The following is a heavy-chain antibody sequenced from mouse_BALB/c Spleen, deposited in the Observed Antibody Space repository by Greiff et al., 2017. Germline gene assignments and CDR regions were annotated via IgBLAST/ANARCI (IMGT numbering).Heavy chain of an antibody. Sequence: QVQLQQSGAELVRPGSSVKISCKASGYAFSSYWMNWVKQRPGQGLEWIGQIYPGNSDTSYNQKFKGKAKLTAVTSTSTAYMELSSLTNEDSAVYYCTTQLGALFDYWGQGTTLTVSS. V-gene: IGHV1-80*01. CDR3: TTQLGALFDY. CDR1: GYAFSSYW. CDR2: IYPGNSDT. J-gene: IGHJ2*01. D-gene: IGHD4-1*02.